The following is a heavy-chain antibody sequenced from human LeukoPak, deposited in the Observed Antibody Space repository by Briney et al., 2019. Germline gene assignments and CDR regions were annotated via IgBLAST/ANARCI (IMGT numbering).Heavy chain of an antibody. V-gene: IGHV3-30*04. J-gene: IGHJ3*02. D-gene: IGHD3-10*01. CDR3: AKVWFGRGYDAFDI. Sequence: GGSLRLSCAASGFTFSSYAMHWVRQAPGKGLEWVAIISYDGNNKYYADSVKGRFTISRDNSKNTLYLQMNSLRAEDTAVYYCAKVWFGRGYDAFDIWGQGTMVTVSS. CDR1: GFTFSSYA. CDR2: ISYDGNNK.